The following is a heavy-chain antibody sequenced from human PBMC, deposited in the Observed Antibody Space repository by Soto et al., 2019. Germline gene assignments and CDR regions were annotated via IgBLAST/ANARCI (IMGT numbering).Heavy chain of an antibody. D-gene: IGHD3-10*01. V-gene: IGHV1-2*02. CDR3: ARNMDYYYGPGSGNGHGF. CDR2: INPKFGDT. Sequence: QVQLVQSGAEVEEPGDSVRVSCEASGYTFTAYYIHWVRQAPGQGLEWMGWINPKFGDTTYAQDFQGRVSMTSDMSISTVYMELSRLTSDDTAIYYCARNMDYYYGPGSGNGHGFWGQGTTVTVFS. CDR1: GYTFTAYY. J-gene: IGHJ6*02.